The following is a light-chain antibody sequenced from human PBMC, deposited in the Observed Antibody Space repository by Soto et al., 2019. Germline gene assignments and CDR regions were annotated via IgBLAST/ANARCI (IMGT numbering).Light chain of an antibody. J-gene: IGKJ4*01. Sequence: VTTQSPATLSLSPGERATLPCRASQTVSSNLAWYQQKPGQAPRLLIYGASSRATGIPDSFSGSGSGTDFTLTISRLEPEDFAVYYCQQYGTSPLTFGGGTKVDIK. CDR3: QQYGTSPLT. CDR1: QTVSSN. V-gene: IGKV3-20*01. CDR2: GAS.